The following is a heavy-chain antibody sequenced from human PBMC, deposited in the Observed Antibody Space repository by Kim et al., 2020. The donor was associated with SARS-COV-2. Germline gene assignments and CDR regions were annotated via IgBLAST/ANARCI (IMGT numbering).Heavy chain of an antibody. V-gene: IGHV4-59*13. CDR3: AREVSREYYFDY. CDR2: IYYSGST. CDR1: GGSISSYY. J-gene: IGHJ4*02. Sequence: SETLSLTCTVSGGSISSYYWSWIRQPPGKGLEWIGYIYYSGSTNYNPSLKSRVTISVDTSKNQFSLKLSSVTAADTAVYYCAREVSREYYFDYWGQGTLVPVSS.